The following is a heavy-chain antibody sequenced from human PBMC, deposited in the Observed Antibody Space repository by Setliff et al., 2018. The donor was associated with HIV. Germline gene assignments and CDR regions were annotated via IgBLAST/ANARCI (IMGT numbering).Heavy chain of an antibody. J-gene: IGHJ1*01. D-gene: IGHD2-2*02. CDR3: ARTDSYTAMIWP. CDR2: IGSRGTPV. Sequence: SLRLSCEASGFTFSDYFMTWIRQAPGKGLEWISYIGSRGTPVKTADSLKGRFFVSRDNAKNSLYLQMNNLSVEDTAMYFCARTDSYTAMIWPWGRGTLVTVSS. CDR1: GFTFSDYF. V-gene: IGHV3-11*01.